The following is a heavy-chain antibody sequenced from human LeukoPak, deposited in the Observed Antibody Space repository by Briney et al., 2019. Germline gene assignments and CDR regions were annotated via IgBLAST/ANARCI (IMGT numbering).Heavy chain of an antibody. Sequence: SGGSLRLSCAASGFTFSSYAMHWVRQAPGKGLEWVAVISHDGSNKYYADSVKGRFTISRDNAKNTLYLQMNSLRAEDTAVYYCARDTYGSGNWGQGTLVTVSS. V-gene: IGHV3-30-3*01. CDR1: GFTFSSYA. J-gene: IGHJ4*02. CDR2: ISHDGSNK. CDR3: ARDTYGSGN. D-gene: IGHD3-10*01.